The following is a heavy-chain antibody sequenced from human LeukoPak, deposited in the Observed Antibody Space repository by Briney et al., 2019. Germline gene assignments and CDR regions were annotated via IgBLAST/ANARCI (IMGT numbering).Heavy chain of an antibody. Sequence: PSETLSHTCSVSGGSISSYYWGWVRQPPGKVLERVGHIYYSGSTIYNPSLKRRVTISVDTSKNQFSLKLSSVTAADTAVYYCARSESGNYWLPASWFDPWGQGTLVTVSS. D-gene: IGHD1-26*01. J-gene: IGHJ5*02. CDR2: IYYSGST. CDR1: GGSISSYY. V-gene: IGHV4-59*08. CDR3: ARSESGNYWLPASWFDP.